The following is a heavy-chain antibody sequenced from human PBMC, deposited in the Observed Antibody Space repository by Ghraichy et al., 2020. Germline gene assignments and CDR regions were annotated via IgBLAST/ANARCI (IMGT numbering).Heavy chain of an antibody. CDR2: ISGSGGST. V-gene: IGHV3-23*01. CDR1: GFTFSSYA. D-gene: IGHD3-16*02. Sequence: GESLNISCAASGFTFSSYAMSWVRQAPGKGLEWVSAISGSGGSTYYADSVKGRFTISRDNSKNTLYLQMNSLRAEDTAVYYCAKDLDDYVWGSYRPGQGAFDIWGQGTMVTVSS. CDR3: AKDLDDYVWGSYRPGQGAFDI. J-gene: IGHJ3*02.